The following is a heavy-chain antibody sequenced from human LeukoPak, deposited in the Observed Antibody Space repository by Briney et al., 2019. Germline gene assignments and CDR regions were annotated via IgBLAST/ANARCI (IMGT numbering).Heavy chain of an antibody. CDR3: ATEGQYYDSSGYPTWTSDS. J-gene: IGHJ4*02. CDR2: IYSGGST. CDR1: GFTVSSRY. D-gene: IGHD3-22*01. V-gene: IGHV3-66*02. Sequence: PGGSLRLSCAASGFTVSSRYMSWVRQAPGKGLEWVSVIYSGGSTYYADSVKGRFTISRDNSKNTLYLQMNSLRAEDTAVYYCATEGQYYDSSGYPTWTSDSWGQGTLVTVSS.